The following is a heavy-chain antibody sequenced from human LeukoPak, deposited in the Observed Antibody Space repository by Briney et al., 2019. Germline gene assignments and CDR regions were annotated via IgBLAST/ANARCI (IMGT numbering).Heavy chain of an antibody. CDR1: GFTFNDHY. D-gene: IGHD4/OR15-4a*01. J-gene: IGHJ4*02. CDR2: ARKRGNGYTT. V-gene: IGHV3-72*01. Sequence: PGGSLRLSCSASGFTFNDHYIDWVRQAPGKGLEWVGRARKRGNGYTTQYAASVKGRFTFSRDDSENTVYLQMNSLKTEDTAVYFCARIMRVDYGTYYFDYWGQGTLVTVSS. CDR3: ARIMRVDYGTYYFDY.